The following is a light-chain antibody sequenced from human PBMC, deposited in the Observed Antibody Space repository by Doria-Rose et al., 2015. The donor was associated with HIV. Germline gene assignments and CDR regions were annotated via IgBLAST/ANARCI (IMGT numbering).Light chain of an antibody. CDR3: HQYGTSWT. V-gene: IGKV3-20*01. J-gene: IGKJ1*01. CDR1: QSFSSTY. CDR2: DGS. Sequence: TQSPGTLSLSPGERATLSCSASQSFSSTYLAWYQQKPGQAPSLLIYDGSTRATGIPDRFSASGSGTDFTLTINRLGPEDFALYYCHQYGTSWTFGQGTKVEI.